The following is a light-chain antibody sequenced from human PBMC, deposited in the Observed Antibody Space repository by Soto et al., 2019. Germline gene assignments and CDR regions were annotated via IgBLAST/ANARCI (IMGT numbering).Light chain of an antibody. CDR3: QQYFSTPLT. J-gene: IGKJ4*01. V-gene: IGKV4-1*01. Sequence: DIVMTQSPHSLAVSLGERATINCKSSQSVLYSSNNKNYLAWYQQKPGQPPKLLIYWASTRESGVPDRFTGSGSGTDFTLTISSLQAADVAVYYCQQYFSTPLTFGGGTKVEI. CDR2: WAS. CDR1: QSVLYSSNNKNY.